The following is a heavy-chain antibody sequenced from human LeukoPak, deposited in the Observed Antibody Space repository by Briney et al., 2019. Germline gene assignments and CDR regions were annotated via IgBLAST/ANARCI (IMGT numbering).Heavy chain of an antibody. V-gene: IGHV4-34*01. CDR1: GGSFSGYY. CDR3: ARGVLGYSSGWPYYYYYGMGV. D-gene: IGHD6-19*01. CDR2: INHSGST. Sequence: SETLSLTCAVYGGSFSGYYWSWIRQPPGKGVEWIGEINHSGSTNYNPSLKSRVTISVDTSKNQFSLKLSSVTAADTAVYYCARGVLGYSSGWPYYYYYGMGVWGKGTTVTVSS. J-gene: IGHJ6*04.